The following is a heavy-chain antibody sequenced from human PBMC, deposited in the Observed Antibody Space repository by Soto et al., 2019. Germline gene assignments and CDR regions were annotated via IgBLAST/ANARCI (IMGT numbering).Heavy chain of an antibody. CDR2: MSGTAGNT. D-gene: IGHD3-10*01. CDR3: AKKYYFGSGSYVFYFDY. J-gene: IGHJ4*02. CDR1: GFTFSNYA. V-gene: IGHV3-23*01. Sequence: EVQLLESGGGLVQPGGSLRLSCAASGFTFSNYAMTWVRQAPGKGLEWVSTMSGTAGNTYYADSVKGRFTISRDNSKNTLYLQMNSLRAGDTAVYYCAKKYYFGSGSYVFYFDYWGQGTLVTVSS.